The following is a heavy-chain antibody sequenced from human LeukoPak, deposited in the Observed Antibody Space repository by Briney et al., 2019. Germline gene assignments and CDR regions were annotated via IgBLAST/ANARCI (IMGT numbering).Heavy chain of an antibody. CDR1: GFTFSSYW. J-gene: IGHJ4*02. Sequence: GGSLRLSCAASGFTFSSYWMSWVRQAPGKGLEWVANIKQDGSEKYYVDSVKGRFTISRDNAKNSLYLQMNSLRAEDTAVYYCARAITMVRGVITHFDYWGQGTLVTVSS. CDR2: IKQDGSEK. CDR3: ARAITMVRGVITHFDY. D-gene: IGHD3-10*01. V-gene: IGHV3-7*01.